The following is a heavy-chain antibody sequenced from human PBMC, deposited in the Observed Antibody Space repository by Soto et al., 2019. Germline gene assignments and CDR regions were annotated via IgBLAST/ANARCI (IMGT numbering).Heavy chain of an antibody. CDR2: IGTAGDT. J-gene: IGHJ6*02. Sequence: EVQLVESGGGLVQPGGSLRLSCAASGFTFSSYDMHWVRQATGKGLEWVSAIGTAGDTYYPGSVKGRFTISRENAKNSLYLQMNSLGAGDTAVYYCARTGGHSGMDVWGQGTTVTVSS. CDR1: GFTFSSYD. CDR3: ARTGGHSGMDV. V-gene: IGHV3-13*04.